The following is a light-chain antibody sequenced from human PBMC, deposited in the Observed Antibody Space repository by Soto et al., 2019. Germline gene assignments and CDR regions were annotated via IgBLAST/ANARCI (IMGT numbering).Light chain of an antibody. Sequence: EFVLTQSPGTLSLSPGERATLSCRASQSVWSSYLAWYQQKPGQAPRLLISGASSRATGIPDRFSGSGSGTDFTLTISRLGPEDSAVYYCQQCVTSPWTFGQGTKVDIK. J-gene: IGKJ1*01. CDR1: QSVWSSY. CDR3: QQCVTSPWT. CDR2: GAS. V-gene: IGKV3-20*01.